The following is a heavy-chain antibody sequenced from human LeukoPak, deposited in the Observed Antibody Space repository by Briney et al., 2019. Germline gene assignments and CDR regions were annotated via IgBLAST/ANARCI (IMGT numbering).Heavy chain of an antibody. CDR1: RFTFSSYA. CDR3: ARDLTGTGDY. Sequence: GGSLRLSCAASRFTFSSYAVHWVRQAPGKGLEWVAFISSDGSNKYYADSVKGRFTISRDNPKNTLYLQMNSLRAEDTAVYHCARDLTGTGDYWGQGTLVTVSS. J-gene: IGHJ4*02. D-gene: IGHD1-1*01. V-gene: IGHV3-30-3*01. CDR2: ISSDGSNK.